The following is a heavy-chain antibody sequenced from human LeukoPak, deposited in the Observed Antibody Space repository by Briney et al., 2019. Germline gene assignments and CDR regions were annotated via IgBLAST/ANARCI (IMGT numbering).Heavy chain of an antibody. CDR3: ARVGYDSSGYFLNWFDP. V-gene: IGHV3-7*01. J-gene: IGHJ5*02. Sequence: GGSLRLSCAASGFTFSSYWMSWVRQAPGKGVEGVANIKQDGSEKYYVDSVKGRFTISRDNAKNSLYLQMNSLRAEDTAVYYCARVGYDSSGYFLNWFDPWGQGTLVTVSS. CDR2: IKQDGSEK. D-gene: IGHD3-22*01. CDR1: GFTFSSYW.